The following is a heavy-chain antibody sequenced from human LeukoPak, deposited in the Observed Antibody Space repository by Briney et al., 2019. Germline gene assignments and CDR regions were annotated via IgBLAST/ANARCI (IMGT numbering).Heavy chain of an antibody. CDR3: AKAGTQQWLLFVGVY. J-gene: IGHJ4*02. Sequence: GGSLRLSCAASEFTFSSYGMHWVRQAPGQGPEWVALIRYDGSNKYYADSVKGRFTISRDNSKNTLYLQMNSLRVEDTAMYYCAKAGTQQWLLFVGVYWGQGALVTVSS. D-gene: IGHD6-19*01. CDR2: IRYDGSNK. V-gene: IGHV3-30*02. CDR1: EFTFSSYG.